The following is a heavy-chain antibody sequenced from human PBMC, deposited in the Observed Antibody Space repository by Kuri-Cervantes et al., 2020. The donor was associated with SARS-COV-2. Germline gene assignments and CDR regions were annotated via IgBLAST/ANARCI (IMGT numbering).Heavy chain of an antibody. CDR1: GGSISSYY. CDR3: ARARIAAAGYNWFDP. Sequence: GSLRLSCTVSGGSISSYYWSWIWQPPGKGLEWIGYIYHSGSTYYNPSLKSRVTISVDRSKNQFSLKLSSVTAADTAVYYCARARIAAAGYNWFDPWGQGTLVTVSS. CDR2: IYHSGST. J-gene: IGHJ5*02. D-gene: IGHD6-13*01. V-gene: IGHV4-59*01.